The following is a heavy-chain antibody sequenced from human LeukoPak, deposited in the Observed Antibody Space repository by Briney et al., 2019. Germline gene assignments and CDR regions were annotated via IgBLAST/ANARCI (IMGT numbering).Heavy chain of an antibody. CDR1: GFTFSSYS. CDR2: ISSSSSTI. CDR3: ANEMTTVTGGYYYYMDV. Sequence: PGGSLRLSCAASGFTFSSYSMNWVRQAPGKGLEWVSYISSSSSTIYYADSVKGRFTISRDNAKNSLYLQMNSLRAEDTAVYYCANEMTTVTGGYYYYMDVWGKGTTVTVSS. D-gene: IGHD4-17*01. J-gene: IGHJ6*03. V-gene: IGHV3-48*01.